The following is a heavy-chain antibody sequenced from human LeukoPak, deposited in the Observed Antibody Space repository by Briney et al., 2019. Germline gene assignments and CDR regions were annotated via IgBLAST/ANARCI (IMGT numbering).Heavy chain of an antibody. D-gene: IGHD2-15*01. V-gene: IGHV3-20*04. CDR2: ISWNSGTK. J-gene: IGHJ4*02. Sequence: GGSLRLSCAASGFSFSGAWMSWVRQAPGKGLEWVSGISWNSGTKGYADSVRGRFTISRDNAKNSVFLQMNSLRAEDTAFYYCGNQCSGGICPENWGRGTLVTVSS. CDR1: GFSFSGAW. CDR3: GNQCSGGICPEN.